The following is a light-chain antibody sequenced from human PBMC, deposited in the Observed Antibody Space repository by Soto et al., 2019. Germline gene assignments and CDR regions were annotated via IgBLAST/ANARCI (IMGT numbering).Light chain of an antibody. CDR2: GAS. J-gene: IGKJ1*01. V-gene: IGKV3-20*01. CDR3: QQYDTSPWT. Sequence: IGVTQAARTLFLSPRERATLSCRASQSVSSSYLAWYQQKPGQAPRLLIYGASSRATGLPDRFSGSGSGADFTLTISRLEPEDFAVYSCQQYDTSPWTFGQGTKVDIK. CDR1: QSVSSSY.